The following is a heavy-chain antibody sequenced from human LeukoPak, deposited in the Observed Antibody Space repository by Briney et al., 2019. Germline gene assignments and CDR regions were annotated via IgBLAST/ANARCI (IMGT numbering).Heavy chain of an antibody. CDR1: GFTFSSYG. CDR3: ARDEKYYYDSSGSLDAFDI. D-gene: IGHD3-22*01. J-gene: IGHJ3*02. V-gene: IGHV3-30*03. Sequence: GGSLRLSCAASGFTFSSYGMHWVRQAPGKGLEWVAVISYDGSNKYYADSVKGRFTISRDNSKNTLYLQMNSLRAEDTAVYYCARDEKYYYDSSGSLDAFDIWGQGTMVTVSS. CDR2: ISYDGSNK.